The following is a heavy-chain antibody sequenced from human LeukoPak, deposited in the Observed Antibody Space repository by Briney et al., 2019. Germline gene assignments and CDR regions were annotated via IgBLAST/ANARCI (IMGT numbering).Heavy chain of an antibody. V-gene: IGHV3-53*01. D-gene: IGHD3-10*01. CDR1: GFTVSSNY. Sequence: GGSLRLSCAASGFTVSSNYMSWVRQAPGKGLEWVSVIYSGGSTYYADSVKGRFTISRDNSKNTLYLQMNSLRAEDTAVYYCAKGMEYYYGSGSYPDIWGQGTMVTVSS. CDR2: IYSGGST. CDR3: AKGMEYYYGSGSYPDI. J-gene: IGHJ3*02.